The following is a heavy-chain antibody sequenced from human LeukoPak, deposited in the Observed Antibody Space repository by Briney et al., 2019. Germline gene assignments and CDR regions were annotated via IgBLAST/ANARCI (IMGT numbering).Heavy chain of an antibody. V-gene: IGHV6-1*01. CDR3: ARDHYRRGWLGIDY. J-gene: IGHJ4*02. Sequence: SQTLSLTCAISGDSVSSNSAAWNWIRQSPSRGLEWLGRTYYRSNWYNDYAVSVKSRITINPDTSKNQFSLQLNSVTPEDTAVYYCARDHYRRGWLGIDYCGQGTLVTVSS. CDR1: GDSVSSNSAA. D-gene: IGHD5-24*01. CDR2: TYYRSNWYN.